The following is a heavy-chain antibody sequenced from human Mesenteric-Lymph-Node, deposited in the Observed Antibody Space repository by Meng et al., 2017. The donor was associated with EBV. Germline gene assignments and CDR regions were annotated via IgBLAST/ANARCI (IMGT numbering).Heavy chain of an antibody. J-gene: IGHJ5*02. V-gene: IGHV1-8*02. CDR2: MNARTGNP. CDR3: ARQQLGRDWFDP. Sequence: QVQLVESGGGVKKPGASVKVSCKASGYSFSNNDINWVRQATGQGLEWMGWMNARTGNPGYAQKFQGRVTMTRNTSTSTAYLELSSLTSEDTGVYYCARQQLGRDWFDPWGQGTLVTVSS. CDR1: GYSFSNND. D-gene: IGHD4-11*01.